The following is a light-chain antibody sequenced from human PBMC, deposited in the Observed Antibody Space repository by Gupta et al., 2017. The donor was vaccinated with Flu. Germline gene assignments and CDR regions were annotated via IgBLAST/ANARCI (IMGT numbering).Light chain of an antibody. J-gene: IGKJ1*01. CDR1: QSLVHRNGNIY. Sequence: DVVLTQSPLALPVTLGQPASISCRSSQSLVHRNGNIYLTCFQQRPGQSPRRLIYRVSNRDSGVPDRFSGSGSGTDSTLKISRVEAEDVGVYYCMQGTYWPTFGQGTKVEIK. CDR3: MQGTYWPT. V-gene: IGKV2-30*02. CDR2: RVS.